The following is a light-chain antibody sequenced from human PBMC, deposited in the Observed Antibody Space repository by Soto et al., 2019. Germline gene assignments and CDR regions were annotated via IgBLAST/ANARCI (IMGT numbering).Light chain of an antibody. CDR3: MQATQLRT. V-gene: IGKV2-24*01. J-gene: IGKJ5*01. CDR2: KVS. CDR1: RSIVASYGNAY. Sequence: EIVLTQTPLLSPVTLGQPASISCRSSRSIVASYGNAYLTWLHQRPGQPPRPLIYKVSQRISGVPDGFSGSGAGTDFTLHISRVEAEDGGTYFCMQATQLRTFGQGTRLEIK.